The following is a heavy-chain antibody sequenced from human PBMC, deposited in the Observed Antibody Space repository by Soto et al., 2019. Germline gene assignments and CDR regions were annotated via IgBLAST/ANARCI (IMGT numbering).Heavy chain of an antibody. J-gene: IGHJ4*02. Sequence: QVQLVQSGAEVKKSGASVKVSCKASGYTFISYAMYWVRQAPGQGLEWMGIISPRDGTTTYAQNFQDRVTMTRDTSTRTFYMELSSLRSEDTAVYYCARGGGTLDYWGQGTLVTVSS. CDR3: ARGGGTLDY. CDR1: GYTFISYA. CDR2: ISPRDGTT. V-gene: IGHV1-46*01.